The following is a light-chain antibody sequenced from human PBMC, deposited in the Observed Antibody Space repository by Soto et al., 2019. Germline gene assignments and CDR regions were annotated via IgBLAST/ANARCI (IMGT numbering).Light chain of an antibody. V-gene: IGKV2-28*01. Sequence: DIVMTQSPLSLPVTPGEPASISCRSSQSLLHSDGYNYLDWYLQKPGRSPQLLIYLGPNRASGVPDRFSSSGSGKDFTLKISKMEAEDVGVYYCMQALQTPVTFGQGPKVEIK. CDR2: LGP. CDR3: MQALQTPVT. J-gene: IGKJ1*01. CDR1: QSLLHSDGYNY.